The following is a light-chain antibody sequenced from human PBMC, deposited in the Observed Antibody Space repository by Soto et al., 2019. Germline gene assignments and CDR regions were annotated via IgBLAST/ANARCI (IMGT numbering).Light chain of an antibody. CDR1: QTISNTF. V-gene: IGKV3-20*01. J-gene: IGKJ4*01. Sequence: EVVLTQSPGTLSLSPGETATLSCRASQTISNTFLAWYQQKPGQAPRLLIYGASSRATGIADRFSGSGSGTDFNLSISRLEPEDFAVYYCQQYGVSPTFGGGTKVEIK. CDR3: QQYGVSPT. CDR2: GAS.